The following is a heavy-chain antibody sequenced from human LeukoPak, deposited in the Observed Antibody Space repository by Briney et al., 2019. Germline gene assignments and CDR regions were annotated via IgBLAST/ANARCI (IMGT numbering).Heavy chain of an antibody. V-gene: IGHV3-21*01. CDR3: ARVGSSLTHYFDY. J-gene: IGHJ4*02. CDR1: GFTFTSYT. D-gene: IGHD6-13*01. CDR2: ITSPSSNI. Sequence: TGGSLRLSCAASGFTFTSYTINWVRQAPGKGLEWVSSITSPSSNIHYADSVKGRFTISRDNAKNSLYLQMNSLRPEDTAVYYCARVGSSLTHYFDYWGQGTLVTVSS.